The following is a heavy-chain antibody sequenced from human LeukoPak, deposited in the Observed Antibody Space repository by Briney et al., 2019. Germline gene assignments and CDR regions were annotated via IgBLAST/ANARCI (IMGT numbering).Heavy chain of an antibody. CDR3: ARDRGRWWEPQFY. CDR1: GSTFSSYW. V-gene: IGHV3-7*01. Sequence: GGSLRLSCAASGSTFSSYWMSWVRQAPGKGLEWVANIKQDGSEKYYVDSVKGRFTISRDNAKNSLYLQMNSLRAEDTAVYYCARDRGRWWEPQFYWGQGTLVTVSS. D-gene: IGHD1-26*01. CDR2: IKQDGSEK. J-gene: IGHJ4*02.